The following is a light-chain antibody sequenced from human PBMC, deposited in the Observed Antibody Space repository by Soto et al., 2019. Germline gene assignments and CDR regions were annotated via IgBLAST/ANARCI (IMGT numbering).Light chain of an antibody. CDR2: GAS. Sequence: EIVLTQSPGTLSLSPGERATLSCRASQSVSSSYLAWFQQRPGQAPRLLIYGASSRATGIPDRFSGSGSGPDFTLTISRLEPEDFAVYYFQYGSSPVTFGPGTKVDVK. CDR3: QYGSSPVT. J-gene: IGKJ3*01. V-gene: IGKV3-20*01. CDR1: QSVSSSY.